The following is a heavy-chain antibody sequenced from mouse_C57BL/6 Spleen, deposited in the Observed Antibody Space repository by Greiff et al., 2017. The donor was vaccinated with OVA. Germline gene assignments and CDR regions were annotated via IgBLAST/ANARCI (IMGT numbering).Heavy chain of an antibody. Sequence: QVQLQQPGAELVMPGASVKLSCKASGYTFTSYWMHWVKQRPGQGLEWIGEIDPSDSYTNYNQKFKGKSTLTVDKSSSKAYMQLSSLTSEDSAVYYWARGQLRSFAYWGQGTLVTVSA. CDR2: IDPSDSYT. CDR3: ARGQLRSFAY. CDR1: GYTFTSYW. V-gene: IGHV1-69*01. D-gene: IGHD3-2*02. J-gene: IGHJ3*01.